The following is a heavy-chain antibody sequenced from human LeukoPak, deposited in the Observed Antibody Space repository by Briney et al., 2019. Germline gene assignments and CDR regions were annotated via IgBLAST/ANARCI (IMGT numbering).Heavy chain of an antibody. V-gene: IGHV4-59*08. CDR3: ARVHYGSGGLSSWFDP. Sequence: PSETLSLTCTVSSGSITNDYWTWIRQPPGKGLEWIGYISYSGSVNYNPSLKTRVTMSLDTSRNQFSVNLKSVTAADTAMYYCARVHYGSGGLSSWFDPWGRGTRVTVSS. CDR2: ISYSGSV. J-gene: IGHJ5*02. CDR1: SGSITNDY. D-gene: IGHD3-10*01.